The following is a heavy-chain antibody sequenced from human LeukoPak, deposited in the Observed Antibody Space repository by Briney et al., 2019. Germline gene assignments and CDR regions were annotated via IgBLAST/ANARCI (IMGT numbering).Heavy chain of an antibody. CDR3: AKDIGSYDSSGYKQN. CDR2: ISSSSSTI. CDR1: GFTFSSYS. J-gene: IGHJ4*02. Sequence: GGSLRLSCAASGFTFSSYSMSWVRQAPGKGLEWVSYISSSSSTISYPDSVKGRFTISRDNSKNTLYLQMNSLRAEDTAVYYCAKDIGSYDSSGYKQNWGQGTLVTVSS. V-gene: IGHV3-48*01. D-gene: IGHD3-22*01.